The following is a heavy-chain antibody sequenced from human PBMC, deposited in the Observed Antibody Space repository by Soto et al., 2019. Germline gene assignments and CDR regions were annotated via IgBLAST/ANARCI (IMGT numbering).Heavy chain of an antibody. V-gene: IGHV1-69*01. CDR1: RGTFSSYA. CDR2: IIPIFGTA. Sequence: QVQLVQSGAEVKKPGSSVKVSCKASRGTFSSYAISWVRQDPGQGLEWMGGIIPIFGTANYAQKFQGRVTSTADESTSTAYMELSSLRSEDPAVDYCAREYCSFWSWFDPWGQGGLVTVSS. J-gene: IGHJ5*02. CDR3: AREYCSFWSWFDP. D-gene: IGHD6-6*01.